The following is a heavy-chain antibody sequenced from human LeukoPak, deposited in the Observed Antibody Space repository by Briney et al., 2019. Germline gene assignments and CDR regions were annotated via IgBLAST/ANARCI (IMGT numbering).Heavy chain of an antibody. Sequence: GGSLRLSCAASGFTFDDYGMSWVRQAPGKGLEWVSGINWMGGSTGYADSVKGRFTISRDNAKNSLHLQMNSLRAEDTALYYCAREYCSSTSCYFYYYYYYMDVWGKGTTVTVSS. CDR2: INWMGGST. CDR1: GFTFDDYG. J-gene: IGHJ6*03. V-gene: IGHV3-20*04. D-gene: IGHD2-2*01. CDR3: AREYCSSTSCYFYYYYYYMDV.